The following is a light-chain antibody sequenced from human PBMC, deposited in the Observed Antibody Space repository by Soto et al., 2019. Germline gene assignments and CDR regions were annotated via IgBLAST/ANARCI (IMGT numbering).Light chain of an antibody. J-gene: IGKJ1*01. CDR1: QSINAH. CDR2: GAS. CDR3: QQYNTWLWT. V-gene: IGKV3-15*01. Sequence: EVVMTQSPATLSVSPGERVTLSCRASQSINAHLAWYQQKPGQAPRLLIHGASTRATGIPARFSGSGYGTEFILTISSLQSEDFAVYYCQQYNTWLWTFGPGNKVEIQ.